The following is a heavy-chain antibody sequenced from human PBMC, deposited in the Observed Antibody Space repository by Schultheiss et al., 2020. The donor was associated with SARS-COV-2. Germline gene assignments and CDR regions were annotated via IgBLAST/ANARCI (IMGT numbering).Heavy chain of an antibody. J-gene: IGHJ4*02. V-gene: IGHV3-21*01. D-gene: IGHD3-16*01. Sequence: AGSLRLSCAASGFTFSSYSMNWVRQAPGKGLEWVSSISSSSSYIYYADSVKGRFTISRDNAKNSLYLQMNSLRAEDTAVYYCARVRRLRLGDLVYFDYWGQGTLVTVSS. CDR1: GFTFSSYS. CDR3: ARVRRLRLGDLVYFDY. CDR2: ISSSSSYI.